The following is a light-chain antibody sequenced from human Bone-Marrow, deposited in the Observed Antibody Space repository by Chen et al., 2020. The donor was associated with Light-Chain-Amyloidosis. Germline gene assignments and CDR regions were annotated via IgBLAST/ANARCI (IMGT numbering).Light chain of an antibody. V-gene: IGKV3-11*02. CDR2: DAS. CDR3: QQRSKWPLT. CDR1: QTVGGY. Sequence: EIVLTQYPATLSLSRGERATLSCRASQTVGGYLAWYQQKPGQVPRLLIYDASIRVTGIPARFSVSGSGRDFTLTISSLEPEDFAVYYCQQRSKWPLTFGGGTTVEIK. J-gene: IGKJ4*01.